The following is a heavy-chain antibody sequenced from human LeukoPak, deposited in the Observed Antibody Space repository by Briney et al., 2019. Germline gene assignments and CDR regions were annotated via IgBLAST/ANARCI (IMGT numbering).Heavy chain of an antibody. V-gene: IGHV4-30-4*01. D-gene: IGHD5-12*01. Sequence: PSETLSLTCTVSGGSISSGDSYWSWIRQPPGKGLEWIGYVYYSGSTYYNPSLKSRVTISVDTSKNQFSLKLSSVTAADTAVYYCARALRTIHWFDPWGQGTLVTVSS. CDR1: GGSISSGDSY. J-gene: IGHJ5*02. CDR2: VYYSGST. CDR3: ARALRTIHWFDP.